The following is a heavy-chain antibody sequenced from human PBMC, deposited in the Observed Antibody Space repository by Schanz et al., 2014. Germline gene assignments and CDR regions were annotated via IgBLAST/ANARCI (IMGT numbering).Heavy chain of an antibody. CDR1: GFTFSSYA. Sequence: QVQLVESGGGVVQPGRSLRLSCAAYGFTFSSYAMHWVRQAPGKGLEWVALISNDGSIKYYADSVEGRFTISRDNSRNTLYLQMNSRRTEATVLYCCTSPSGYSDYGTYFDFWGQGTLVTVSS. D-gene: IGHD5-12*01. J-gene: IGHJ4*02. CDR2: ISNDGSIK. CDR3: TSPSGYSDYGTYFDF. V-gene: IGHV3-30*14.